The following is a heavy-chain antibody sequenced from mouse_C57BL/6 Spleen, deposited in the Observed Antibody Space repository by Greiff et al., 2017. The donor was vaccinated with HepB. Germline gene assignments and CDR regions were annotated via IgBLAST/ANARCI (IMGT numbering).Heavy chain of an antibody. V-gene: IGHV1-64*01. D-gene: IGHD1-1*01. CDR2: IHPNSGST. J-gene: IGHJ3*01. CDR1: GYTFTSYW. Sequence: QVQLQQPGAELVKPGASVKLSCKASGYTFTSYWMHWVKQRPGQGLEWIGMIHPNSGSTNYNEKFKSKATLTVDKSSSTAYMQLSSLPSEDSAVYYGARSYGSSSWFAYWGQGTLVTVSA. CDR3: ARSYGSSSWFAY.